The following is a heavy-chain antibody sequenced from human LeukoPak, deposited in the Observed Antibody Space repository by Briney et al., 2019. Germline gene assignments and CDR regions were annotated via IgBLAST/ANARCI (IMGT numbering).Heavy chain of an antibody. CDR1: GGSFSGYY. J-gene: IGHJ4*02. Sequence: SETLSLTCAVYGGSFSGYYWSWIRQPPGKGLEWIGEINHSGSTNYNPSLKSRVTISVDTSKNQFSLKLSFVTAADTAVYYCASAKSGYDPMGYWGQGTLVTVSS. D-gene: IGHD5-12*01. V-gene: IGHV4-34*01. CDR2: INHSGST. CDR3: ASAKSGYDPMGY.